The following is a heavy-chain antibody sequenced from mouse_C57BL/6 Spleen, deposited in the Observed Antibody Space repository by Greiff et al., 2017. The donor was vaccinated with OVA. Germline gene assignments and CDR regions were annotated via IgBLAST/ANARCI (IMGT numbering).Heavy chain of an antibody. Sequence: VQLQESGAELARPGASVKLSCKASGYTFTSYGISWVKQRTGQGLEWIGEIYPRSGNTYYNEKFKGKATLTADKSSSTAYMELRSLTSEDSAVYFCAPYGNSTWFAYWGQGTLVTVSA. CDR1: GYTFTSYG. CDR3: APYGNSTWFAY. D-gene: IGHD2-10*02. J-gene: IGHJ3*01. CDR2: IYPRSGNT. V-gene: IGHV1-81*01.